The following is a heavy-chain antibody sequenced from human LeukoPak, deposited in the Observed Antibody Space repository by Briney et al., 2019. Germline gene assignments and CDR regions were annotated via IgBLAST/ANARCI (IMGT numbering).Heavy chain of an antibody. D-gene: IGHD6-6*01. CDR2: IYYSGST. Sequence: SQTLSLTCTVSGGSISSGSYYWSWIRQPAGKGLEWLGYIYYSGSTNYNPSLKSRVTISVDTSKNQFSLKLSSVTAADTAVYYCARGGIAARGFPFFDYWGQGTLVTVSS. J-gene: IGHJ4*02. V-gene: IGHV4-61*10. CDR1: GGSISSGSYY. CDR3: ARGGIAARGFPFFDY.